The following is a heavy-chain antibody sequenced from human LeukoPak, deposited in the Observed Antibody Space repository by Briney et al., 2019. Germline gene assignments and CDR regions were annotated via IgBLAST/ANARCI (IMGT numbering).Heavy chain of an antibody. CDR3: ARNIDYYGSGSPVDY. CDR2: ISAYNGNT. D-gene: IGHD3-10*01. J-gene: IGHJ4*02. CDR1: GYTFTSYG. Sequence: GASVKVSCKASGYTFTSYGISWVRQAPGQGLEWMGWISAYNGNTNYAQKLQGRVTMTTDTSTSTAYMELRSLRSDDTAVYYCARNIDYYGSGSPVDYWGQGTLVTVSS. V-gene: IGHV1-18*01.